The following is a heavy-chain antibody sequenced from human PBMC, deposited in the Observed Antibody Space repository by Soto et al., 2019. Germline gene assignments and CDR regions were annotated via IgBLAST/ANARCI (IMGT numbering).Heavy chain of an antibody. J-gene: IGHJ4*02. V-gene: IGHV3-23*01. CDR1: GFTFSSYA. CDR3: ATEGDDFWSGYYMGVDY. CDR2: ISGSGGST. Sequence: GGSLRLSCAASGFTFSSYAMSWVRQAPGKGLEWVSAISGSGGSTYYADSVKGRFTISRDNSKNTLYLQMNSLRAEDTAVYYCATEGDDFWSGYYMGVDYWGQGTLVTVSS. D-gene: IGHD3-3*01.